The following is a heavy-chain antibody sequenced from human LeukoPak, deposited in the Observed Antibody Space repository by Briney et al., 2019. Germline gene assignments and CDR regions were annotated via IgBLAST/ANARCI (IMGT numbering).Heavy chain of an antibody. CDR3: ARQQAGGYYGH. CDR1: GFTFSSYA. D-gene: IGHD3-10*01. Sequence: GGSLRLSCAASGFTFSSYAMSSVRPAPGKGLEWVSAISGSGGSTYYADSVKGRFTLSRDNSKNTLYLQMNSLRAEDTAVYYWARQQAGGYYGHWGQGTLATVSS. CDR2: ISGSGGST. J-gene: IGHJ4*02. V-gene: IGHV3-23*01.